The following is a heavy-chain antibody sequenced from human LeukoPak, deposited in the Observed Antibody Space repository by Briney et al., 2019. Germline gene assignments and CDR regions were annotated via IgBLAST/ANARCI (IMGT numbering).Heavy chain of an antibody. D-gene: IGHD2-15*01. V-gene: IGHV4-39*07. CDR2: IYYSGNT. CDR1: GDSISTSNSY. Sequence: SETLSLTCTVSGDSISTSNSYWGWIRQPPWKGLEWIGSIYYSGNTYYNASLKSRVTISVDTSKNQFSLKLSSVTAADTAVYYCASGAWWDRRFDYWGQGTLVTVSS. CDR3: ASGAWWDRRFDY. J-gene: IGHJ4*02.